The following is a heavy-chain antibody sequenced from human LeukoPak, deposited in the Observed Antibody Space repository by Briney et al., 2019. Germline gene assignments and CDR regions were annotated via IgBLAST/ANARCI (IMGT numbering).Heavy chain of an antibody. Sequence: PSETLSLTCTVSGXSISSRSYYWGWIRQPPGKGLEWIGSIYCSGSTYYNPSLKSRVTIYVDTSKNQISLKLNSVTAADTAVYYCARITGFGESPDYWGQGTLVTVSS. D-gene: IGHD3-10*01. CDR3: ARITGFGESPDY. CDR1: GXSISSRSYY. J-gene: IGHJ4*02. V-gene: IGHV4-39*01. CDR2: IYCSGST.